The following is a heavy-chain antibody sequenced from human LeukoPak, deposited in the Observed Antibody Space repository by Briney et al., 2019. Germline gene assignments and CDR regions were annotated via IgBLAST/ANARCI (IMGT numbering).Heavy chain of an antibody. CDR1: GDSISSGGYS. Sequence: SETLSLTCAVSGDSISSGGYSWSWIRQPPGKGLEWIGYIYYSGSTYYNPSLKSRVTISVDTSKNQFSLKLSSVTAADTAVYYCATNTPVVLPNQYYYYYYYMDVWGKGTTVTISS. CDR2: IYYSGST. V-gene: IGHV4-30-4*07. CDR3: ATNTPVVLPNQYYYYYYYMDV. J-gene: IGHJ6*03. D-gene: IGHD2-2*01.